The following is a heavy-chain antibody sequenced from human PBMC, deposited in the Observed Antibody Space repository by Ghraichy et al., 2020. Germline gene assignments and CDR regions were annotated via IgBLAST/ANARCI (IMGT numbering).Heavy chain of an antibody. CDR3: AKEIAAAGTVCDY. CDR1: GFTFSNYH. V-gene: IGHV3-23*01. J-gene: IGHJ4*02. Sequence: GESLNISCAASGFTFSNYHMTWVRQPPGKGLEWVSYVSGSGGSTWCADSVRGRFTISRDNSKNTVYLQMNSLRGEDTALYYCAKEIAAAGTVCDYWGQGALVTVSS. CDR2: VSGSGGST. D-gene: IGHD6-25*01.